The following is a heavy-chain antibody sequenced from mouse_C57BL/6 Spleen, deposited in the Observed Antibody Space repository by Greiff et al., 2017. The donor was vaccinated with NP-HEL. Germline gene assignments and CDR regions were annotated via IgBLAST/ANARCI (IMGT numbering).Heavy chain of an antibody. J-gene: IGHJ2*01. V-gene: IGHV1-52*01. CDR3: ARSTMVTTFDY. D-gene: IGHD2-2*01. CDR1: GYTFTSYW. CDR2: IDPSDSET. Sequence: VQLQQPGAELVRPGSSVKLSCKASGYTFTSYWMHWVKQRPIQGLEWIGNIDPSDSETHYNQKFKDKATLTVDKSSSTAYMQLSSLTSEDSAVYYCARSTMVTTFDYWGQGTTLTVSS.